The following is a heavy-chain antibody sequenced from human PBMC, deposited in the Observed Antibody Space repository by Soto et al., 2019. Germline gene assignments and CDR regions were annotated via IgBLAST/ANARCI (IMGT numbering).Heavy chain of an antibody. Sequence: QVQLQESGPGLVKPSQTLSLTCTVSGGSISSGGYYWSWIRQHPGKGLEWTGYIYYSGSTYYYPSLKRRFTISVDTSKNQFSLKLSSVTAADTAVYYCARDRWYQLQSYNWFDPWGQGTLVTVSS. CDR3: ARDRWYQLQSYNWFDP. V-gene: IGHV4-31*03. D-gene: IGHD2-2*01. CDR2: IYYSGST. J-gene: IGHJ5*02. CDR1: GGSISSGGYY.